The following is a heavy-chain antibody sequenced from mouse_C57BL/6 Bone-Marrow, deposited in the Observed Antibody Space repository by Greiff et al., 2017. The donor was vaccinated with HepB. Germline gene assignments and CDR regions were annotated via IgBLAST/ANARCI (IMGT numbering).Heavy chain of an antibody. CDR2: IDPEDGET. CDR3: AGGAVVAHYFDY. CDR1: GFNIKDYY. J-gene: IGHJ2*01. V-gene: IGHV14-2*01. D-gene: IGHD1-1*01. Sequence: EVQLKESGAELVKPGASVKLSCTASGFNIKDYYMHWVKQRTEQGLEWIGRIDPEDGETKYAPKFQGKATITADTSSNTAYLQLSSLTSEDTAVYYCAGGAVVAHYFDYWGQGTTLTVSS.